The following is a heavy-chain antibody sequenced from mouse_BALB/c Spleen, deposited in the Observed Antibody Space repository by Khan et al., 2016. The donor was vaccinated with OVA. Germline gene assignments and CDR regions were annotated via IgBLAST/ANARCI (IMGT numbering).Heavy chain of an antibody. Sequence: EVELVESGGGLVKPGGSLKLSCAASGFTFSDYYMYWVRQTPEKRLEWVATISDGGSYTYYPDSVKGRFTLSRDNAQNNLYLQMNSLKSEDTAMYYCEREWGLYRYAWFAYWGQGTPVTVSA. CDR1: GFTFSDYY. CDR3: EREWGLYRYAWFAY. J-gene: IGHJ3*01. CDR2: ISDGGSYT. V-gene: IGHV5-4*02. D-gene: IGHD2-14*01.